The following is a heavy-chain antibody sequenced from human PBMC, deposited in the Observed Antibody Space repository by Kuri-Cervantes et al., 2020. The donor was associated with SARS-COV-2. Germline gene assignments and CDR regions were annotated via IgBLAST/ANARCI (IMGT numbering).Heavy chain of an antibody. CDR2: NNPNSGGT. J-gene: IGHJ4*02. Sequence: ASVQVSCKASGYTFTGYYIHWVRQAPGQGLEWMGWNNPNSGGTNYAQKFQGWVTMTRDTSISTAYMELSRLRSDDTAIYYCARAKVQGIAVAGTGVFDYWGQGTLVTVSS. V-gene: IGHV1-2*04. D-gene: IGHD6-19*01. CDR3: ARAKVQGIAVAGTGVFDY. CDR1: GYTFTGYY.